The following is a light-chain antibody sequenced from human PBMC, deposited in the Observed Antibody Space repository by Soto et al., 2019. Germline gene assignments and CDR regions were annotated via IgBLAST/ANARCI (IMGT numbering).Light chain of an antibody. Sequence: VMTQSPATLSVSPGERATLSCRASQNVGGSVAWYQQKPGQAPRLLIYRASTRATGIPARFSGSGSGTEFTLTISSLQPEDFAVYYCQQRSSWRVTLGGGTKVDIK. CDR2: RAS. CDR1: QNVGGS. J-gene: IGKJ4*01. CDR3: QQRSSWRVT. V-gene: IGKV3-15*01.